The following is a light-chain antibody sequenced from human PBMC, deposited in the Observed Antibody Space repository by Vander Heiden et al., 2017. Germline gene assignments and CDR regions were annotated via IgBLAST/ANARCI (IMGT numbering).Light chain of an antibody. V-gene: IGLV1-44*01. CDR1: SSNIGSNT. CDR3: AAWDDSLNGWV. J-gene: IGLJ3*02. Sequence: QSVLTQPPSASGTPGQRVTIPCSGSSSNIGSNTVNWSQQLPGTAPKLLIYSNNQRPSGVPARFSGSKSGTSASLAISGLQSEDEADYYCAAWDDSLNGWVFGGGTKLTVL. CDR2: SNN.